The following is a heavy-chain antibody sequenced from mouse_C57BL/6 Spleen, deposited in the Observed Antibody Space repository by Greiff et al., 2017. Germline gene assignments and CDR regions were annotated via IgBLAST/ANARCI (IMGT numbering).Heavy chain of an antibody. V-gene: IGHV1-26*01. Sequence: EVQLQQSGPELVKPGASVKISCKASGYTFTDYYMNWVKQSHGKSLEWIGDINPNNGGTSYNQKFKGKATLTVDKSSSTAYIELRSLTSEDSAVYYGARWGALLRPSWFAYWGQGTLVTVSA. D-gene: IGHD1-2*01. CDR3: ARWGALLRPSWFAY. J-gene: IGHJ3*01. CDR2: INPNNGGT. CDR1: GYTFTDYY.